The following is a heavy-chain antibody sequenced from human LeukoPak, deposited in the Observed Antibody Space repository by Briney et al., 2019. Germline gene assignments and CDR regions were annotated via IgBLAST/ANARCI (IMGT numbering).Heavy chain of an antibody. CDR3: AKDGSSGWWGGFQD. J-gene: IGHJ1*01. Sequence: GGSLRLSCAPSGFTFSGDGMHWGRQAPSKRLERGAGISYDGSNKYYADPVKGRFTISRDNSKNTLYLQMNRLRAEDTAVYYCAKDGSSGWWGGFQDWGQGTLVTVSA. V-gene: IGHV3-30*18. CDR1: GFTFSGDG. D-gene: IGHD6-19*01. CDR2: ISYDGSNK.